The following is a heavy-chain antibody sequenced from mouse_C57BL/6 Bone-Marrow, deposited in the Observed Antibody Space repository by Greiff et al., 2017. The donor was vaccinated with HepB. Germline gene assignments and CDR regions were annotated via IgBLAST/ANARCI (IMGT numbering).Heavy chain of an antibody. J-gene: IGHJ2*01. CDR3: ARKRAVNYDCDGGAFFDY. CDR1: GYAFSSSW. Sequence: QVQLQQSGPELVKPGASVKISCKASGYAFSSSWMNWVKQRPGKGLEWIGRIYPGDGDTNYNGKFKGKATLTEDKSSSTAYMQLSSLTSEDSAVYCCARKRAVNYDCDGGAFFDYWGQGTTLTVSS. V-gene: IGHV1-82*01. CDR2: IYPGDGDT. D-gene: IGHD2-4*01.